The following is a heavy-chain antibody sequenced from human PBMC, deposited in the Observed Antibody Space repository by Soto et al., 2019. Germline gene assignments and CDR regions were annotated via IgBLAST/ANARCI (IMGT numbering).Heavy chain of an antibody. CDR1: GGSISSGGYY. V-gene: IGHV4-31*03. CDR2: IYYSGST. J-gene: IGHJ5*02. D-gene: IGHD2-21*02. Sequence: QVQLQESGPGLVKPSQTLSLTCTVSGGSISSGGYYWSWIRQHPGKGLEWIGYIYYSGSTYYNPSLKSGFTISVDTSKSRFSLKLSSVTAADTAVYYCARSSPVVTAPWGQGTLVTVSS. CDR3: ARSSPVVTAP.